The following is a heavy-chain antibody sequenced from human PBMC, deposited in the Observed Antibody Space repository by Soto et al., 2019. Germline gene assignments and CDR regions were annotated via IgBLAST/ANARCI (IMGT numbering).Heavy chain of an antibody. J-gene: IGHJ4*02. D-gene: IGHD4-17*01. CDR2: IIPIFGTA. Sequence: SVKVCGKTSGATFSIYAMSWVRQAPGKGLEWMGGIIPIFGTANYAQKFQGRVTITADESTSTAYMELSSLRSEDTAVYYCESDDYGGNSDWGQGTLVTVSS. CDR1: GATFSIYA. CDR3: ESDDYGGNSD. V-gene: IGHV1-69*01.